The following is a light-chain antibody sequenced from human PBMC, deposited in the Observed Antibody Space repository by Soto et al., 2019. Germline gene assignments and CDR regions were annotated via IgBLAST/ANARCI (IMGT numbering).Light chain of an antibody. Sequence: DIQMTHSPSTLSTSVGDRVTVTCRASQSISTWLAWYHQKPGKAPKLLIYKASTLKSGVPSRFSGSGSGTEFTLTISSLQPDDFATYYCQHYNSYSEAFGQGTKVDIK. CDR3: QHYNSYSEA. CDR1: QSISTW. J-gene: IGKJ1*01. CDR2: KAS. V-gene: IGKV1-5*03.